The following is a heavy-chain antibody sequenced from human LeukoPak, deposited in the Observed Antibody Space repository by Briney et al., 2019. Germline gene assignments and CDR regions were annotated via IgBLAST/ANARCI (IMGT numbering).Heavy chain of an antibody. D-gene: IGHD3-3*01. CDR2: ISYDGSNK. CDR3: AKGGSLDYDFWSGYGGYFDY. Sequence: PGGSLRLSCAASGCTFSSYGMHWVRQAPGKGLEWVAVISYDGSNKYYADSVQGRFTISRDNSKNTLYLQMNSLRAEDTAVYYCAKGGSLDYDFWSGYGGYFDYWGQGTLVTVSS. J-gene: IGHJ4*02. V-gene: IGHV3-30*18. CDR1: GCTFSSYG.